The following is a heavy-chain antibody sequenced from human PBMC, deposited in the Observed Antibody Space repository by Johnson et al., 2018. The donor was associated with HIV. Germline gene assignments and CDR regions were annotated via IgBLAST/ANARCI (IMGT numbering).Heavy chain of an antibody. J-gene: IGHJ3*02. V-gene: IGHV3-11*04. CDR2: ISSGCSTK. CDR3: ARGRPSGSHDAFDI. D-gene: IGHD3-22*01. Sequence: QVQLVESGGGLVKPGGSLRLSCAASGVTFSDYYMSWIRQAPGKGLEWISYISSGCSTKYYADSVKGRFTISRDNAKNSLYLQMNSLRAEDTAVYYCARGRPSGSHDAFDIWGQGTMVTVSS. CDR1: GVTFSDYY.